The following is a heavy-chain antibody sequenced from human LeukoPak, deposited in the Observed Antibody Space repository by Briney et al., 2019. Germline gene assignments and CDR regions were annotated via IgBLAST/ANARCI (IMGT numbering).Heavy chain of an antibody. V-gene: IGHV3-23*01. CDR2: TSGSGGST. J-gene: IGHJ4*02. D-gene: IGHD2-15*01. CDR1: GFTFSSYA. Sequence: PGGSLRLSCAASGFTFSSYAMCWVRQAPGKGLEWVSGTSGSGGSTYYAGSVKGRFTISRDNSKNTLYLQMNSLRVEDTAVYYCAKNGGSQCYSHLNSWGQGTLVTVSS. CDR3: AKNGGSQCYSHLNS.